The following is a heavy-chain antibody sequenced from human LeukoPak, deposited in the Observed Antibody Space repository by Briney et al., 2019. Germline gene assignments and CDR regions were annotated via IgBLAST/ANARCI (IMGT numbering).Heavy chain of an antibody. CDR1: GGTFSSYA. CDR3: ARGGGSGYPRGWFDP. J-gene: IGHJ5*02. D-gene: IGHD3-22*01. V-gene: IGHV1-69*04. CDR2: IIPILGIA. Sequence: SVKVSCKASGGTFSSYAISWVRQAPGQGLEWMGRIIPILGIASYAQKFQGRVTITADKSTSTAYMELSSLRSEDTAVYYCARGGGSGYPRGWFDPWGQGTLVTVSS.